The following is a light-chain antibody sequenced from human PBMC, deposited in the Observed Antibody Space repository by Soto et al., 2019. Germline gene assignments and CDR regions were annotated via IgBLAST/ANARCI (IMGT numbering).Light chain of an antibody. V-gene: IGKV1-5*01. CDR1: QSISTW. Sequence: DIQMNQSPSPLSAFVGDRVTITCRASQSISTWLAWYQQKPGKDPKLLIYDASSLESGVPSRFSGSGSGTEFTLTISSLQPEDFASYYCQQYNSYSTFGQGNKVDIK. CDR3: QQYNSYST. J-gene: IGKJ1*01. CDR2: DAS.